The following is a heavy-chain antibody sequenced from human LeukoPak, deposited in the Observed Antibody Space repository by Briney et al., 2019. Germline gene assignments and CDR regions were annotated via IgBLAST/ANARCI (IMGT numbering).Heavy chain of an antibody. J-gene: IGHJ6*03. D-gene: IGHD3-22*01. CDR2: IRYDGSNK. Sequence: GGSLRLSCAASGFTFSSYGMHWVRQAPGKGLEWVAFIRYDGSNKYYADSVKGRFTISRDNSKNTLYLQMNSLRAEDTAVYYCAREHYYDSSGWYYYYYYYMDVWGKGTTVTISS. CDR1: GFTFSSYG. CDR3: AREHYYDSSGWYYYYYYYMDV. V-gene: IGHV3-30*02.